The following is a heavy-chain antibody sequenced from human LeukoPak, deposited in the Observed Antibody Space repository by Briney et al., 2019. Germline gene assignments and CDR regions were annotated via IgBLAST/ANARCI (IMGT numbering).Heavy chain of an antibody. J-gene: IGHJ4*02. D-gene: IGHD3-22*01. CDR3: ASQYYDSSGGIFDY. CDR1: GGSISSYY. V-gene: IGHV4-59*01. Sequence: PSETLSLTCTVSGGSISSYYWSWIRQPPGKGLEWIGYIYYSGSTNYNPSLKSRVTISVDTSKNQFSLKLSSVTAADTAVYCCASQYYDSSGGIFDYWGQETLVTVSS. CDR2: IYYSGST.